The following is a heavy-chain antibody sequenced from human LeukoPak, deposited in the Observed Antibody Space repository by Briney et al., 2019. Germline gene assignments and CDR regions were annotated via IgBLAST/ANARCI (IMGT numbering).Heavy chain of an antibody. CDR3: ARSRSLRDYSSGRSSYYFDY. CDR2: ISAYNGNT. V-gene: IGHV1-18*01. J-gene: IGHJ4*02. Sequence: GASVKVSCKASGYTFTSYGISWVRQAPGQGLEWMGWISAYNGNTNYAQKLQGRVTMTTDTSTSTAYMELRSLRSDDTAVYYCARSRSLRDYSSGRSSYYFDYWGQGTLVTVSS. CDR1: GYTFTSYG. D-gene: IGHD6-19*01.